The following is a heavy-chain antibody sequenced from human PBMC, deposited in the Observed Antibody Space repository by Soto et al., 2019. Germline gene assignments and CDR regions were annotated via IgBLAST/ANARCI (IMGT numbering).Heavy chain of an antibody. D-gene: IGHD4-17*01. CDR3: ARETTVVTDLDY. CDR1: GGTFSSYT. Sequence: QVQVVQSGAEVKKPGSSVKVSCKASGGTFSSYTISWVRQAPGQGLEWMGRIIPILGIANYAQKFQGRVTITADKSTSTAYMELSSLRSEDTAVYYCARETTVVTDLDYWGQGTLVTVSS. CDR2: IIPILGIA. V-gene: IGHV1-69*08. J-gene: IGHJ4*02.